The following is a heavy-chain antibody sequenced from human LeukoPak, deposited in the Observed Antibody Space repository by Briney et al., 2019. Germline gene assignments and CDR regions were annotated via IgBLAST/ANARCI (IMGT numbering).Heavy chain of an antibody. CDR3: AVSAAALFDP. CDR1: GGSFSGYS. D-gene: IGHD6-6*01. J-gene: IGHJ5*02. Sequence: SETLSLTCAVYGGSFSGYSWSWFRLPPGKGLEWIGENNHSGSTNYNPSLSLKSRVTVSVDTSKNQFSLKLSSVTAADTAVYYCAVSAAALFDPWGQGTLVTVSS. V-gene: IGHV4-34*01. CDR2: NNHSGST.